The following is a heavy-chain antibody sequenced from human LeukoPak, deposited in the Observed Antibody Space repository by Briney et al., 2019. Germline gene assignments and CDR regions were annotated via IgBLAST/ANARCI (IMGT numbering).Heavy chain of an antibody. D-gene: IGHD3-10*01. CDR2: INPNSGGT. J-gene: IGHJ2*01. CDR3: ARDPDPYGSTWYFDL. Sequence: GASVKVSCKASGYTFTGYYMHWVRQAPGQGLEWMGWINPNSGGTNYAQKFQGRVTMTRDTSISTAYMELSRLRSDDTAVYYCARDPDPYGSTWYFDLWGRGTLVTVSS. CDR1: GYTFTGYY. V-gene: IGHV1-2*02.